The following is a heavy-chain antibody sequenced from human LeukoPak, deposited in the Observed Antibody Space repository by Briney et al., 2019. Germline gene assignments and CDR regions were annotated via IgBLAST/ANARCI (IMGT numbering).Heavy chain of an antibody. J-gene: IGHJ4*02. D-gene: IGHD3-10*01. CDR2: ISGHDGNT. CDR1: GYTFTSYG. V-gene: IGHV1-18*01. Sequence: ASVKVSCKASGYTFTSYGISWVRQAPGQGLEWMGWISGHDGNTNYAEKFQGRVTMTTDTSTSTAYMDLRSLRSDDTAVYYCARGRHYYGSGSYDYFDYWGQGTLVTVSS. CDR3: ARGRHYYGSGSYDYFDY.